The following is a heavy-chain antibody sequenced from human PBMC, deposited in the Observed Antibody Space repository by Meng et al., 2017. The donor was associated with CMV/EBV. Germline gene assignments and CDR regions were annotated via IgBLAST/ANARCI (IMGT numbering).Heavy chain of an antibody. CDR1: GGSFSGYY. CDR3: ARGESYYDFWSGSSNWFDP. J-gene: IGHJ5*02. CDR2: INHSGST. Sequence: GSLRLSCAVYGGSFSGYYWSWIRQPPGKGLEWIGEINHSGSTNYNPSLKSRVTISVDTSKNQFSLKLSSVTAADTAVYYCARGESYYDFWSGSSNWFDPWGQGTLVTVPQ. D-gene: IGHD3-3*01. V-gene: IGHV4-34*01.